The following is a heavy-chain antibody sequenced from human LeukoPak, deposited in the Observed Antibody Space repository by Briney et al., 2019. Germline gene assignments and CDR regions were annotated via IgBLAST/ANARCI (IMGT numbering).Heavy chain of an antibody. CDR3: ARFQGYCSGGSCYSRWFDP. Sequence: SQTLSLTCTVSGGSISSGGYYWSWIRQPPGKGLEWIGYIYHSGSTYYNPSLKSRVTISVDTSKNQFSLKLSSVTAADTAVYYCARFQGYCSGGSCYSRWFDPWGQGTLVTVSS. V-gene: IGHV4-30-2*02. D-gene: IGHD2-15*01. CDR2: IYHSGST. J-gene: IGHJ5*02. CDR1: GGSISSGGYY.